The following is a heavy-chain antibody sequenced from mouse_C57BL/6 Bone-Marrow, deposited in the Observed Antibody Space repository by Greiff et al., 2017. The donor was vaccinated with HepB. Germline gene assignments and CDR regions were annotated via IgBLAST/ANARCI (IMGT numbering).Heavy chain of an antibody. Sequence: EVMLVESGGGLVQPKGSLKLSCAASGFSFNTYAMNWVRQAPGKGLEWVARIRSKSNNYATYYADSVKDRFTISRDDSESMLYLQMNNLKTEDTAMYYCVRRRSYYYGSSYVEDAMDYWGQGTSVTVSS. J-gene: IGHJ4*01. CDR1: GFSFNTYA. CDR2: IRSKSNNYAT. CDR3: VRRRSYYYGSSYVEDAMDY. V-gene: IGHV10-1*01. D-gene: IGHD1-1*01.